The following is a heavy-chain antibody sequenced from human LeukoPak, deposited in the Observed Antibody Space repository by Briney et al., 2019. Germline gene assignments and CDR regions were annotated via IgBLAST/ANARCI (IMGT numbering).Heavy chain of an antibody. CDR3: ARDHDAVGTTIDH. D-gene: IGHD1-14*01. CDR1: GFTFSSYW. CDR2: IKSDGSVT. J-gene: IGHJ4*02. Sequence: GGSLRLSCAASGFTFSSYWMHWVRQAPGEGLVWVSRIKSDGSVTWYADSVKGRFTISGDNTKNMLYLQMNSLRDEDTAVYFCARDHDAVGTTIDHWGQGTLVTVSS. V-gene: IGHV3-74*01.